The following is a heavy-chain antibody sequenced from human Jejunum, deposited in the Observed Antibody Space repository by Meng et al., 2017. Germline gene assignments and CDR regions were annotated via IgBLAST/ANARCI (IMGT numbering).Heavy chain of an antibody. Sequence: EVQLVESGGGLVQPGGSLRLSCAASGFPFSTYSMHWVRQVPGKGLVWVSQINVDGGTITYADSVKGRFTISRDNAKNTLYLQMNSLRVEDTAVYYCARVRTGYCDYWGQGTLVTVSS. CDR1: GFPFSTYS. J-gene: IGHJ4*02. V-gene: IGHV3-74*01. D-gene: IGHD4-17*01. CDR2: INVDGGTI. CDR3: ARVRTGYCDY.